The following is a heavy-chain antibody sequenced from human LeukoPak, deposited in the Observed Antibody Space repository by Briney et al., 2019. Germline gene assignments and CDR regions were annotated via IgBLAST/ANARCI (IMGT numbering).Heavy chain of an antibody. D-gene: IGHD1-26*01. J-gene: IGHJ4*02. V-gene: IGHV3-48*01. CDR3: ARSSGGGATGRDY. Sequence: GESLRLSCTTSGFNFNNAWMNWVRQAPGKGLEWVSYISSTSSTIYYADSVKGRFTISRDNAKNSLYLQMNSLRAEDTAVYYCARSSGGGATGRDYWGQGTLVTVSS. CDR2: ISSTSSTI. CDR1: GFNFNNAW.